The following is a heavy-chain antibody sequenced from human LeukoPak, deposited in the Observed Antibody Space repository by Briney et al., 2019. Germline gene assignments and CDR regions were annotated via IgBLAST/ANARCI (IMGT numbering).Heavy chain of an antibody. Sequence: SVKVSCKASGGTFSSYAISWARQAPGQGLEWMGGIIPIFGTANYAQKFQGRVTITTDESTSTAYMELSSLRSEDTAVYYCARGSKATTSYLGYWGQGTLVTVSS. CDR3: ARGSKATTSYLGY. D-gene: IGHD1-1*01. CDR2: IIPIFGTA. J-gene: IGHJ4*02. CDR1: GGTFSSYA. V-gene: IGHV1-69*05.